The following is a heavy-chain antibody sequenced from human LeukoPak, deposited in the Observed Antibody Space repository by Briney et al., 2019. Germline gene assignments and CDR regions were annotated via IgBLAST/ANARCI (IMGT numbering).Heavy chain of an antibody. D-gene: IGHD3-3*01. Sequence: GRSLRLSCAASGFTFSSYAMHWVRQAPGKGLEWVAVISYDGSNKYYADSVKGRFTIPRDNSKNTLYLQMNSLRAEDTAVYYCARVSFWSGPLGYLDYWGQGTLVTVSS. V-gene: IGHV3-30*04. CDR3: ARVSFWSGPLGYLDY. J-gene: IGHJ4*02. CDR1: GFTFSSYA. CDR2: ISYDGSNK.